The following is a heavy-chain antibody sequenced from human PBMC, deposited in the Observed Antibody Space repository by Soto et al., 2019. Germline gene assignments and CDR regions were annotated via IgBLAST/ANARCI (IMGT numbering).Heavy chain of an antibody. J-gene: IGHJ4*02. Sequence: PGGSLRLSCAASGFTFSSYAMSWVRQAPGKGLEWVSSTSGSGGSTYYADSVRGRFTISRDNAKNSLYLQMNSLRAEDTAVYYYARGVKRTSFIVVVVAAANDYWGQGTLVTVSS. CDR3: ARGVKRTSFIVVVVAAANDY. V-gene: IGHV3-23*01. CDR1: GFTFSSYA. CDR2: TSGSGGST. D-gene: IGHD2-15*01.